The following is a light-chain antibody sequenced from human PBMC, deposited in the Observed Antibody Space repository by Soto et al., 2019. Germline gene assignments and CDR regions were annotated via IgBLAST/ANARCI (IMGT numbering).Light chain of an antibody. Sequence: DIQMTQSPSSLSVSVGDRVTITCRASQSISSYLNWYQQKPGKAPNLLIYASFNLQGGDPSRFGGSGSGTDFTLTISSLQPEDFATYYCQQSYSTPYTFGQGTKLEIK. CDR1: QSISSY. J-gene: IGKJ2*01. CDR3: QQSYSTPYT. V-gene: IGKV1-39*01. CDR2: ASF.